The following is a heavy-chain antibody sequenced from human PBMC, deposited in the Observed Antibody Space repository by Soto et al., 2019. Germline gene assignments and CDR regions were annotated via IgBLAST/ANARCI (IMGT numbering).Heavy chain of an antibody. CDR2: ISPYSSYT. V-gene: IGHV1-18*01. CDR3: ARRDSGGFFRYFDS. D-gene: IGHD2-15*01. J-gene: IGHJ4*02. CDR1: GYNFIKYG. Sequence: GASVKVSCKGLGYNFIKYGINWVRQAPGQGLEWMGWISPYSSYTHSAQQFQGRLTITADKITNTAYMELSSLSSEDTAVYYCARRDSGGFFRYFDSWGQGTLVTVSS.